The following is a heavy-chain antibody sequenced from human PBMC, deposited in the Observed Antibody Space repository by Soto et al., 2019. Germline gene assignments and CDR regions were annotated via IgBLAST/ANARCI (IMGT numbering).Heavy chain of an antibody. CDR3: ARVRREPYGVYV. CDR1: GYTFTDHF. Sequence: QVHLVQSGAEVKKPGASVKVSCKASGYTFTDHFIHWVRQAPGRGLEWMGWINPISGDTNYAQTYQHRVAMPRDTSITTVYMDLRRLIFGDTGVYYCARVRREPYGVYVWAQGTTVTVTA. J-gene: IGHJ6*01. V-gene: IGHV1-2*02. CDR2: INPISGDT.